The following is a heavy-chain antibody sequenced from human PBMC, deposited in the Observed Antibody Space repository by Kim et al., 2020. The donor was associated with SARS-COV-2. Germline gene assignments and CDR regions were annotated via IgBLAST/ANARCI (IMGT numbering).Heavy chain of an antibody. D-gene: IGHD4-17*01. Sequence: ASVKVSCKASGYTFTSYGISWVRQAPGQGLEWMGWISAYNGNTNYAQKLQGRVTMTTDTSTSTAYMELRSLRSDDTTVYYCARDHPSYTVTTSHVYYGMDVWGQGTTGTVSS. CDR1: GYTFTSYG. J-gene: IGHJ6*02. V-gene: IGHV1-18*01. CDR2: ISAYNGNT. CDR3: ARDHPSYTVTTSHVYYGMDV.